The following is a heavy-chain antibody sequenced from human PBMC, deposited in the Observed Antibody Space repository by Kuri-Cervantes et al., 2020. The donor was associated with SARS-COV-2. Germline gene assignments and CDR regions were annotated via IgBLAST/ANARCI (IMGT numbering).Heavy chain of an antibody. CDR1: GFTFSSYG. CDR3: ATESSSWYGGSFDY. V-gene: IGHV3-30*03. CDR2: ISYDGSNK. Sequence: GGSLRLSCAASGFTFSSYGMHWVRQAPGKGLEWVAVISYDGSNKYYADSVKGRFTISRDNSKNTLYLQMNSLRAEDAAVYYCATESSSWYGGSFDYWGQGTQVTVSS. J-gene: IGHJ4*02. D-gene: IGHD6-13*01.